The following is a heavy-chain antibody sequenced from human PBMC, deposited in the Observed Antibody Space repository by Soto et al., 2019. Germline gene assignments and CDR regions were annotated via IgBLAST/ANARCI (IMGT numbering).Heavy chain of an antibody. D-gene: IGHD3-22*01. V-gene: IGHV3-15*01. J-gene: IGHJ4*02. Sequence: GGSLRLSCAASGFTFSDAWMSWVRQAPGKGLEWVGRIKSKSEAATRDFAAPVKGRFAISRDDSKNTVFLQMNSLKIEDSGVYYCAREYSLAVVATGYWGQGILVTVSS. CDR3: AREYSLAVVATGY. CDR2: IKSKSEAATR. CDR1: GFTFSDAW.